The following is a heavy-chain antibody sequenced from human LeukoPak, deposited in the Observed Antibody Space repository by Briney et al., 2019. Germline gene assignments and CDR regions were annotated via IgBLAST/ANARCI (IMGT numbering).Heavy chain of an antibody. CDR1: GYSFTDYW. J-gene: IGHJ3*01. CDR3: ASPQAAYCGGDSYSP. Sequence: GESLKISCKASGYSFTDYWIGWVRQMPGESLEWMGIIYPGNSDTGYSPSFQGQVTISVDKSITTAYLQWSSLKASDTAMYYCASPQAAYCGGDSYSPCGQGTKVTVSS. V-gene: IGHV5-51*01. CDR2: IYPGNSDT. D-gene: IGHD2-21*02.